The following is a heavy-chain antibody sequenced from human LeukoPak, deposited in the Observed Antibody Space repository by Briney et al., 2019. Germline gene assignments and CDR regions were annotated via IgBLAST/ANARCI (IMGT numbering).Heavy chain of an antibody. CDR3: AKGTSITMIVVVSDAFDI. V-gene: IGHV3-30*02. D-gene: IGHD3-22*01. CDR2: IRYDGSNK. J-gene: IGHJ3*02. Sequence: GGSLRLSCAASGFTFSSYGMHWVRQAPGKGLEWVAFIRYDGSNKYYADSVKGRFTISRDNSKNTLYLQMNSLRAEDTAVYYCAKGTSITMIVVVSDAFDIWGQGTMVTVSS. CDR1: GFTFSSYG.